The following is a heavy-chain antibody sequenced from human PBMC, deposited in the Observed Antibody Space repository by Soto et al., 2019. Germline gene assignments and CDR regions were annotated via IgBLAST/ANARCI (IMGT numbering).Heavy chain of an antibody. Sequence: SVKVSCKASGGTFSSYAISWVRQAPGQGLEWMGGIIPIFGTANYAQKFQGRVTITADESTSTAYMELSRLRSEDTAVYYCARDRYCTNGVCHYYYYGMDVWGQGTMVTVSS. D-gene: IGHD2-8*01. J-gene: IGHJ6*02. CDR2: IIPIFGTA. V-gene: IGHV1-69*13. CDR1: GGTFSSYA. CDR3: ARDRYCTNGVCHYYYYGMDV.